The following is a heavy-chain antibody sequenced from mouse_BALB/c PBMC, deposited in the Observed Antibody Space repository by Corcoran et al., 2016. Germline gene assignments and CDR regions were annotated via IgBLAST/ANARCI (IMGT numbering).Heavy chain of an antibody. CDR2: INPRSRGT. CDR1: GYTFTDYN. CDR3: ARWGITTFDY. J-gene: IGHJ2*01. D-gene: IGHD1-1*01. Sequence: VLLQQSGPELVKPGASVKITCKASGYTFTDYNIDWVKQSHGKSLEWIGDINPRSRGTIYNQTFEGRATLTVDKSFSTAYMELRSLTSEDNAVYYCARWGITTFDYWGQSTTVTVSS. V-gene: IGHV1-18*01.